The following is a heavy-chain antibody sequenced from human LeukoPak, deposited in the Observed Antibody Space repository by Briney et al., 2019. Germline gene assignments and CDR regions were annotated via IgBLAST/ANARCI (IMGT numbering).Heavy chain of an antibody. J-gene: IGHJ3*02. CDR1: DGSISSYY. V-gene: IGHV4-4*07. CDR3: ARSYGSGSPQI. Sequence: SETLSLTCSVSDGSISSYYWSWIRQPAGKGLESIGRISASGNTNYNPSLKSRVTMSVDTSKNQFSLKLSSVTAADTAAYYCARSYGSGSPQIWGQGTMVTVSS. D-gene: IGHD3-10*01. CDR2: ISASGNT.